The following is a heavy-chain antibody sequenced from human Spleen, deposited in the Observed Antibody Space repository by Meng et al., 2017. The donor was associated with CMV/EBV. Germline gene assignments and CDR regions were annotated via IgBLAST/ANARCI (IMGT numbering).Heavy chain of an antibody. CDR3: ARWEYSSSYGMDV. D-gene: IGHD6-6*01. Sequence: GESLKISCKVSGYSFTSYWIAWVRQATGQGLEWMGWMNPNSGNTGYAQKFQGRVTITRNTSISTAYMELSSLRSEDTAVYYCARWEYSSSYGMDVWGQGTTVTVSS. CDR2: MNPNSGNT. J-gene: IGHJ6*02. CDR1: GYSFTSYW. V-gene: IGHV1-8*03.